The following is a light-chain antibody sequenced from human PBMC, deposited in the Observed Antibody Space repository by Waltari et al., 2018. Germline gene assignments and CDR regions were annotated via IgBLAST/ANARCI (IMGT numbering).Light chain of an antibody. CDR2: AAS. V-gene: IGKV1-39*01. J-gene: IGKJ4*01. CDR3: QQGYGVPIS. Sequence: DIQLTQSPSSLSASLGDRVIITCRASKNIDNFLNWYQQKPGRSPVLLIYAASTLQSGVPSRFRGSVSGTDFTLTIRKLQPEDFATYYCQQGYGVPISFGGGTKVEI. CDR1: KNIDNF.